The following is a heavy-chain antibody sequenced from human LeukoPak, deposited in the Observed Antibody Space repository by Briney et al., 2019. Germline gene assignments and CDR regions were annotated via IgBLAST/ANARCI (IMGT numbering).Heavy chain of an antibody. V-gene: IGHV1-2*02. Sequence: PEASVKVSCKASGYTFTGYYMHWMRQAPGQGLEWMGWINPNSGGTNYAQKFQGRVTMTRDTSISTAYMELSRLRSDDTAVYYCARDYSSSWYGVDYWGQGTLVTVSS. CDR2: INPNSGGT. CDR3: ARDYSSSWYGVDY. D-gene: IGHD6-13*01. J-gene: IGHJ4*02. CDR1: GYTFTGYY.